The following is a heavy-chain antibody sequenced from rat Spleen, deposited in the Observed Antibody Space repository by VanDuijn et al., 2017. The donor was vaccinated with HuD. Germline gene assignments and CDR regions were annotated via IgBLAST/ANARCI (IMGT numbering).Heavy chain of an antibody. J-gene: IGHJ2*01. D-gene: IGHD1-10*01. CDR2: ISYDGSST. Sequence: EVQLVESDGGLVQPGKSLKLSCAASGFTFSDYNMAWVRQAPTKGLEWVATISYDGSSTYYRDSVKGRFTISRDNAKSTLYLQMDSLRSEDTATYYCATDNNFFDYWGQGVMVTVSS. CDR3: ATDNNFFDY. CDR1: GFTFSDYN. V-gene: IGHV5-29*01.